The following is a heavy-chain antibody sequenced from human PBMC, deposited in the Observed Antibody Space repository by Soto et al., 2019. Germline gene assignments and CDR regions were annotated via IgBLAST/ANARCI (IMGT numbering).Heavy chain of an antibody. Sequence: QVQLHESGAGLVRPSETLSLTCTVSVGALSPHSWTWVRRPPGKGLEWVGYLYYTGPPMYNPSLTSSLTISVDKSKHPVSLHLTSATAADTAVYFSARLGGYYQAPDHWRQATQGTVSS. V-gene: IGHV4-59*08. CDR2: LYYTGPP. CDR1: VGALSPHS. J-gene: IGHJ4*02. CDR3: ARLGGYYQAPDH. D-gene: IGHD3-3*01.